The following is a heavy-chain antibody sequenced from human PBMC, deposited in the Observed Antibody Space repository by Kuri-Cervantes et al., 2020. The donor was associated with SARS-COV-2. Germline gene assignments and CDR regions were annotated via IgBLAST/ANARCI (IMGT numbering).Heavy chain of an antibody. J-gene: IGHJ5*02. CDR3: ARGVVWFDP. CDR1: GGSFNNYY. D-gene: IGHD2-15*01. CDR2: INHTGST. Sequence: GSLRLSCAVYGGSFNNYYWNWIRQPPGKGLEWIGEINHTGSTNYNPSLKSRVTVSVDTSKKQFSLKLSSVTAADTAVYYCARGVVWFDPWGQGALVTVSS. V-gene: IGHV4-34*01.